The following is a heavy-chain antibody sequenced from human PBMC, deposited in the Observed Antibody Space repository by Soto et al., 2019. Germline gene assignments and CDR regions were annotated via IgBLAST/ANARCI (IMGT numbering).Heavy chain of an antibody. CDR2: ISGSGGST. V-gene: IGHV3-23*01. CDR1: GFTFSSYA. Sequence: AGGSLRLSCAASGFTFSSYAMSWVRQAPGKGLEWVSAISGSGGSTYYADSVKGRFTISRDNSKNTLYLQMNSPRAEDTAVYYCAKSLLLGSSGRNTYYYYYGMDVWGQGTTVTVYS. CDR3: AKSLLLGSSGRNTYYYYYGMDV. D-gene: IGHD6-19*01. J-gene: IGHJ6*02.